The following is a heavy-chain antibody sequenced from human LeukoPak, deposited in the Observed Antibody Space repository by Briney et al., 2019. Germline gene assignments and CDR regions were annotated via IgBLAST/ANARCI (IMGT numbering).Heavy chain of an antibody. CDR3: ARCYISFVTAIEDYHYYMDI. CDR1: GGSISSYY. Sequence: SETLSLTCTGSGGSISSYYWSWIRQPAGKGLEWIGRIYISGSTNYNPSLKSRVTMSVDTSKYQFSLKVRSVTAADTAVYYCARCYISFVTAIEDYHYYMDIWGKGTTVTVSS. CDR2: IYISGST. J-gene: IGHJ6*03. V-gene: IGHV4-4*07. D-gene: IGHD2-21*02.